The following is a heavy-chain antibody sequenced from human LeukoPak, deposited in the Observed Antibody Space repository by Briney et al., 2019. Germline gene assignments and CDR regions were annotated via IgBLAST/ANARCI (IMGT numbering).Heavy chain of an antibody. Sequence: ASVKVSCKASGYTFTGYYMHWVRQAPGQGLEWMGWINPNSGGTNYAQKFQGRVTMTRDTSISTAYMELSRLRSDDTAVYYCARGHSQYYYDSSGYVDYWGQGTLVTVSS. CDR1: GYTFTGYY. CDR3: ARGHSQYYYDSSGYVDY. D-gene: IGHD3-22*01. V-gene: IGHV1-2*02. J-gene: IGHJ4*02. CDR2: INPNSGGT.